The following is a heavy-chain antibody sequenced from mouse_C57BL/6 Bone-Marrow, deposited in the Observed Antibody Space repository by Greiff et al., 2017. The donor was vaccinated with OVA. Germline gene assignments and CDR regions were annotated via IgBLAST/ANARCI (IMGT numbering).Heavy chain of an antibody. J-gene: IGHJ1*03. CDR1: GFNIKDYY. CDR3: KSDYYGSSYPFWYFDV. Sequence: LVESGAELVRPGASVKLSCTASGFNIKDYYMHWVKQRPEQGLEWIGRIDPEDGDTEYAPKFQGKATMTADTSSNTAYLQLSSLTSEDTAVYYCKSDYYGSSYPFWYFDVWGTGTTVTVSS. CDR2: IDPEDGDT. V-gene: IGHV14-1*01. D-gene: IGHD1-1*01.